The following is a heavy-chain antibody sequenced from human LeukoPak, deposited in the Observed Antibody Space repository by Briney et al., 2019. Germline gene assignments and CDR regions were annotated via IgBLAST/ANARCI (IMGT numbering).Heavy chain of an antibody. V-gene: IGHV3-48*04. D-gene: IGHD6-13*01. CDR3: ARDSEIAAAGTASPTFDY. CDR1: GFTFSSYS. Sequence: GGSLRLSFAASGFTFSSYSMNWVRQAPGKGLEWVSYISSSGSTIYYADSVKGRFTISRDNAKNSLYLQMNSLRAEDTAVYYCARDSEIAAAGTASPTFDYWGQGTLVTVSS. J-gene: IGHJ4*02. CDR2: ISSSGSTI.